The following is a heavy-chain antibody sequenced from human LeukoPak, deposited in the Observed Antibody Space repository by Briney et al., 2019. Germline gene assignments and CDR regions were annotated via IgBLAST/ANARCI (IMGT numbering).Heavy chain of an antibody. CDR1: GYTFTSYY. D-gene: IGHD2-15*01. V-gene: IGHV1-46*01. CDR3: ASALVPHSEGYCSGGSCLGDY. J-gene: IGHJ4*02. CDR2: INPSGGST. Sequence: GASVKVSCKASGYTFTSYYMHWVRQAPGQGLEWMGIINPSGGSTSYAQKFQGRVTMTRNTSISTAYMELSSLRSEDTAVYYCASALVPHSEGYCSGGSCLGDYWGQGTLVTVSS.